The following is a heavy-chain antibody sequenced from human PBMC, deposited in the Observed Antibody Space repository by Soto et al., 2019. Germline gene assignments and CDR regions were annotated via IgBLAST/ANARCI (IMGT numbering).Heavy chain of an antibody. D-gene: IGHD1-1*01. Sequence: QVQLVQSGAEVKKPGASVKVSCKASGYTFTSYHINWVRQAPGQGLEWMGWMNPNSGNTGYAQKCQGRATTNRNTSISTAYMELSSLRFEDTAVYYCARAGNGTPDYWGQGTLVTVSS. J-gene: IGHJ4*02. V-gene: IGHV1-8*02. CDR3: ARAGNGTPDY. CDR2: MNPNSGNT. CDR1: GYTFTSYH.